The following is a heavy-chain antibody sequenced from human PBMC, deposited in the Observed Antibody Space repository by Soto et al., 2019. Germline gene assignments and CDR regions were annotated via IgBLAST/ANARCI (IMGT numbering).Heavy chain of an antibody. V-gene: IGHV3-53*04. J-gene: IGHJ4*02. CDR3: ARAPRGEDFYCSYYYDD. CDR1: GFSVSSNY. CDR2: IYSDGKT. Sequence: QAGGSLRLSCAASGFSVSSNYMSWVRQAPGKGLEWVSVIYSDGKTYYADSVKGRFTISRHKSQNTLYLQMNSLRTDDTAIYYCARAPRGEDFYCSYYYDDWGQGTLVTVSS. D-gene: IGHD2-15*01.